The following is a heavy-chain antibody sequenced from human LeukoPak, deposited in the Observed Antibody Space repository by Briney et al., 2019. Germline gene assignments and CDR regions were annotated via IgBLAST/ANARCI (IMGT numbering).Heavy chain of an antibody. V-gene: IGHV4-4*09. CDR3: ARAQYYYDSSGYYLDAFDI. Sequence: SETLSLTCTVSGGSLSSYYWNWIRQPPGKGLEWIGYIYTSGSTNYNPSLKSRVTISVDTSKNQFSLKLSSVTAADTAVYYCARAQYYYDSSGYYLDAFDIWGQGTMVTVSS. CDR2: IYTSGST. J-gene: IGHJ3*02. CDR1: GGSLSSYY. D-gene: IGHD3-22*01.